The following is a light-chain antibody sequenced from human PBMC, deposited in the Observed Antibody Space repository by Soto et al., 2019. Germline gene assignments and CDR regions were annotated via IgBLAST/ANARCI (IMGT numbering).Light chain of an antibody. J-gene: IGLJ1*01. V-gene: IGLV2-14*01. CDR3: SSYTSSSTLDV. Sequence: QSALTQPASVSGSSGQSITISCTGTSSDVGGYNYVSWYQQHPGKAPKLMIYDVSNRPSGVSNRFSGSKSGNTASLTISGLQPEDEADYYCSSYTSSSTLDVFGTGTKLTVL. CDR2: DVS. CDR1: SSDVGGYNY.